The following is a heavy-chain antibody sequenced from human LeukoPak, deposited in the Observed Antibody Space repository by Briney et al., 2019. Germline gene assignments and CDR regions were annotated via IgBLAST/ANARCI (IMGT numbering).Heavy chain of an antibody. D-gene: IGHD4-17*01. V-gene: IGHV3-21*01. CDR3: AGYYGEAIDY. CDR1: GFTFSSYS. CDR2: ISSSSSCI. J-gene: IGHJ4*02. Sequence: GGSLRLSCAASGFTFSSYSMNWVRQAPGKGLEWVSSISSSSSCIYYADSVKGRFTISRDNAKNSLYLQRNSVRAEDTAVYYCAGYYGEAIDYGGQGTLVTVSS.